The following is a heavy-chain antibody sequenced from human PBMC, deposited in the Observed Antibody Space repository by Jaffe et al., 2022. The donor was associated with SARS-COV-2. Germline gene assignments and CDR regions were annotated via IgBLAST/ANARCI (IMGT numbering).Heavy chain of an antibody. CDR3: AKVRLGHVEMATDRYYYYYGMDV. Sequence: QVQLVESGGGVVQPGRSLRLSCAASGFTFSSYGMHWVRQAPGKGLEWVAVISYDGSNKYYADSVKGRFTISRDNSKNTLYLQMNSLRAEDTAVYYCAKVRLGHVEMATDRYYYYYGMDVWGQGTTVTVSS. D-gene: IGHD5-12*01. CDR2: ISYDGSNK. CDR1: GFTFSSYG. V-gene: IGHV3-30*18. J-gene: IGHJ6*02.